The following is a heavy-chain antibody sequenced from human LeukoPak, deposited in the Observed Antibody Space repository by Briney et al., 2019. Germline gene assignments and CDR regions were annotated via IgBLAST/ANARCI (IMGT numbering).Heavy chain of an antibody. V-gene: IGHV3-9*01. CDR2: IRWNSGSI. J-gene: IGHJ5*02. CDR3: AKDITANEFGWFDP. Sequence: GRSMRLSCAASGFTFDDYAMHWVRHAPGNGLEWVSCIRWNSGSIGYADSVKGGFTIYRDNAKNAQYLQMNSLRAEDTALYFCAKDITANEFGWFDPWGQGTLVTVSS. D-gene: IGHD3-16*01. CDR1: GFTFDDYA.